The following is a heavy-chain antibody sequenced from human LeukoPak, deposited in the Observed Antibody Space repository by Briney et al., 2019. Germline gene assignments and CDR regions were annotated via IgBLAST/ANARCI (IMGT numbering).Heavy chain of an antibody. CDR1: GYTFTSYG. J-gene: IGHJ3*02. CDR2: ISAYNGNT. Sequence: ASVKVSCKASGYTFTSYGISWVRQAPGQGLEWMGWISAYNGNTNYAQKLQGRVTMTTDTSTSTAYMELRSLRSDDTAVYYCARGAVVVPAADAFDIWGQGTMVTVSS. D-gene: IGHD2-2*01. V-gene: IGHV1-18*01. CDR3: ARGAVVVPAADAFDI.